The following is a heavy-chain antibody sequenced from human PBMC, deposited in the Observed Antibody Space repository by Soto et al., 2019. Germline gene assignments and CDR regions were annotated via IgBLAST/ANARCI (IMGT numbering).Heavy chain of an antibody. J-gene: IGHJ4*02. V-gene: IGHV1-3*04. CDR3: AKGSRMWTPDY. Sequence: GASVKVSCKTSGYTFTDYAIHWVRQAPGQRLEWMGWIATGNGNTKFSQKFQGRVTITRDTSATTAFMELTSLRSEDTAVYYCAKGSRMWTPDYWGQGTLVTVPS. CDR1: GYTFTDYA. CDR2: IATGNGNT. D-gene: IGHD2-21*01.